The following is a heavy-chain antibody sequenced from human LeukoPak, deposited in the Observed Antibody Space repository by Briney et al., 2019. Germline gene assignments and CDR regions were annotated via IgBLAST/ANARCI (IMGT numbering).Heavy chain of an antibody. J-gene: IGHJ4*02. V-gene: IGHV1-18*01. Sequence: ASVKVSCKASGYTFTSYGISWVRQAPGQGLEWMGWISAYNGNTNYAQKLQGRVTMTTDTSTSTAYMELRSLRSDDTAVYYCARGGTYDSSGYYPFDYWGQGTLVTVSS. CDR2: ISAYNGNT. D-gene: IGHD3-22*01. CDR3: ARGGTYDSSGYYPFDY. CDR1: GYTFTSYG.